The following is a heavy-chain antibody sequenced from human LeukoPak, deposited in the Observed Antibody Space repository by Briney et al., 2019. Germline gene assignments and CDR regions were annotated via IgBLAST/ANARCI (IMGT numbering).Heavy chain of an antibody. Sequence: ASVKVSCKASGGTFSSYAISWVRQAPGQRLEWMGWINAGNGNTKYSQKFQGRVTITRDTSASTAYMELSSLRSEDTAVYYCARPLGYSSGPFDYWGQGTLVTVSS. CDR3: ARPLGYSSGPFDY. CDR1: GGTFSSYA. V-gene: IGHV1-3*01. J-gene: IGHJ4*02. D-gene: IGHD6-19*01. CDR2: INAGNGNT.